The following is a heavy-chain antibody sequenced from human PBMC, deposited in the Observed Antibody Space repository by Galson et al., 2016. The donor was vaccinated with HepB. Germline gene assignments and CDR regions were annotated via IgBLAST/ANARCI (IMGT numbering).Heavy chain of an antibody. J-gene: IGHJ3*02. V-gene: IGHV4-4*07. D-gene: IGHD4/OR15-4a*01. CDR3: ARDLKAVPGAEEYDAFDI. Sequence: LSLTCTVSGDSISSYFWSWIRQPAGKRLEWIGRISPSGSTDSNPSLKSRVTMSLDTSKKRLSLKMTSVTAADTAMYFCARDLKAVPGAEEYDAFDIWGQGMLVTVIS. CDR2: ISPSGST. CDR1: GDSISSYF.